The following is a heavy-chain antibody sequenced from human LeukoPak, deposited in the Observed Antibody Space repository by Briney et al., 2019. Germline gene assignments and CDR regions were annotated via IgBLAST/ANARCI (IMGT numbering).Heavy chain of an antibody. CDR3: ARDGVTRRYNMYYYMDV. CDR1: GFSCSDYA. J-gene: IGHJ6*03. CDR2: VAYDGSSK. V-gene: IGHV3-30*04. Sequence: PGRSLRLSCAASGFSCSDYALHWVRQAPGKGLEWVAFVAYDGSSKYYRDSVKGRFIISRDYSRNTLYLQMNSLRGDDTAVYYCARDGVTRRYNMYYYMDVWGKGTTVTVSS. D-gene: IGHD1-1*01.